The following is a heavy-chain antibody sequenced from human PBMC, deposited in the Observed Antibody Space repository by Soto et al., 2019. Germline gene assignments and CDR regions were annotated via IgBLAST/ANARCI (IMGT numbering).Heavy chain of an antibody. CDR3: VRDMGYDIVTGYYKAFHI. CDR1: GGSISSGGYY. D-gene: IGHD3-9*01. J-gene: IGHJ3*02. V-gene: IGHV4-31*03. CDR2: IYYGGST. Sequence: TLSLTCTVSGGSISSGGYYWSWIRQHPGKGLEWIGYIYYGGSTYYNPSLKSRVTISVDTSKNQFSLKLSSVTAADTAVYYCVRDMGYDIVTGYYKAFHIWGQGTLVTVSS.